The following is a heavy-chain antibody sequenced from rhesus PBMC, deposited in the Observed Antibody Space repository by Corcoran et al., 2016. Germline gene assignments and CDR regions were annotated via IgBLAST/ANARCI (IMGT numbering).Heavy chain of an antibody. Sequence: QVQLQESGPGLVKPSETLSLTCTVYGSSIRSNWWTWHRQPPGKGLEWIGDIDGNSGRTNYNPSLKSRVTISKDASKHHFSLKLSSVTAADTAVYYCAREKDDYWGQGVLVTVSS. CDR3: AREKDDY. CDR2: IDGNSGRT. J-gene: IGHJ4*01. V-gene: IGHV4-80*01. CDR1: GSSIRSNW.